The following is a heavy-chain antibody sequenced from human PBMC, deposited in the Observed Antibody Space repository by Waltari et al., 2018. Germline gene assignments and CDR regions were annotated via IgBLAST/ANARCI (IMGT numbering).Heavy chain of an antibody. V-gene: IGHV4-34*01. CDR2: INHSGST. D-gene: IGHD6-6*01. CDR1: GWSFSGYY. J-gene: IGHJ4*02. CDR3: ARTSSLYPFDY. Sequence: QVQLQQWGAGLLKPSETLSLPCAVYGWSFSGYYWSWIRQPPEKGLEWIGEINHSGSTNYNPSLKSRVTISVDTSKNQFSLKLSSVTAADTAVYYCARTSSLYPFDYWGQGTLVTVSS.